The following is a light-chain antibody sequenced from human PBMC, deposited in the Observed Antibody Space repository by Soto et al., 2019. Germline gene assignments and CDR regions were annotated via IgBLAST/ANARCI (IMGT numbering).Light chain of an antibody. CDR2: WAS. J-gene: IGKJ1*01. CDR3: QQYYSTPWT. Sequence: DIVMTQSPDSLAVSLGERATINCKSSQSVLYNSNNKNYLAWYQQKPGQPPKLLIYWASTRESGVPDRFSGSGSGTDFTLTISSLQAADVALYYCQQYYSTPWTFGQGTKVEIK. CDR1: QSVLYNSNNKNY. V-gene: IGKV4-1*01.